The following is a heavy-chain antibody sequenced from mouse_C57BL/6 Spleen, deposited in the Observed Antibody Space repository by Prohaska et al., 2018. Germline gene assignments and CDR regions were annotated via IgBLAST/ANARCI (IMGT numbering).Heavy chain of an antibody. CDR1: GYTFTNYW. CDR2: INPSNGNN. Sequence: QLQPPFTELFPPWASVKLSCNASGYTFTNYWMHLVKQRPGHGIEWIGNINPSNGNNHYSEKFKINATLTVDKSSTTDYLQLSSLTSEDSAVYYCAREGDGYHWYFDVWGTGTTVTVSS. D-gene: IGHD2-3*01. V-gene: IGHV1-53*01. J-gene: IGHJ1*03. CDR3: AREGDGYHWYFDV.